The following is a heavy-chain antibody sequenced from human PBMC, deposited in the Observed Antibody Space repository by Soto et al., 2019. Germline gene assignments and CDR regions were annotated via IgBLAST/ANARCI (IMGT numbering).Heavy chain of an antibody. D-gene: IGHD3-10*01. V-gene: IGHV4-38-2*01. J-gene: IGHJ4*02. CDR3: AKKGYYPSGKINLFDS. CDR2: VDHSGRT. Sequence: SETLSLTCAVSGYSINSDYYWGWVRQPPGKGLEWIGSVDHSGRTYYSPSLRSRLTIFIDTSKNQFSLRLTSVTAADTAMYFCAKKGYYPSGKINLFDSWGPGTLVTVSS. CDR1: GYSINSDYY.